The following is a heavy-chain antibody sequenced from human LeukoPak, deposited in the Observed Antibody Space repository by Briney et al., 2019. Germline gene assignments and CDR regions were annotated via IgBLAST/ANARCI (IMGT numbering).Heavy chain of an antibody. CDR2: ISSSSSYI. V-gene: IGHV3-21*01. D-gene: IGHD3-22*01. J-gene: IGHJ5*02. CDR3: ASFLSSGYYQTWYDP. Sequence: PGGSLRLSCAASGFTLSSYSMNWVRQAPGKGLEWVSSISSSSSYIYYADSVKGRFTISRDNAKNSLYLQMNSLRAEDTAVYYCASFLSSGYYQTWYDPWGQGTLVTVSS. CDR1: GFTLSSYS.